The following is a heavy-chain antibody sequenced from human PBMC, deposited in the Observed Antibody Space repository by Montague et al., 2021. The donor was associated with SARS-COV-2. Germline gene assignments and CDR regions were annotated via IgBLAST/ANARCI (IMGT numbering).Heavy chain of an antibody. CDR1: GGSFSGDY. CDR3: ARVRAVPAAMRIFSLGRSYYGMDV. J-gene: IGHJ6*02. D-gene: IGHD2-2*01. Sequence: SETLSLTCAVYGGSFSGDYWRWIRQHPAEGLEWMGEVNHSGSTNYNPSLKSRVTISVDTSKNQFSLKLSSVTAADTAVYYCARVRAVPAAMRIFSLGRSYYGMDVWGQGTTVTVSS. CDR2: VNHSGST. V-gene: IGHV4-34*01.